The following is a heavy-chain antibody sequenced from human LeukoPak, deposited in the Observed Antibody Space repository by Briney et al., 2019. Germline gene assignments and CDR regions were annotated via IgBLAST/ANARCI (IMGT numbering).Heavy chain of an antibody. CDR3: ARGHYSDSTTYLDY. J-gene: IGHJ4*02. Sequence: VGSLRLSCAASGFTFSNFGMHWVRQAPGKGLEWVAIIWDDETYKYYAESVKGRFIISRDNSQKTVNLQMNSLRVEDTAVYYCARGHYSDSTTYLDYWGQGTLVTVSS. CDR2: IWDDETYK. CDR1: GFTFSNFG. D-gene: IGHD3-22*01. V-gene: IGHV3-33*01.